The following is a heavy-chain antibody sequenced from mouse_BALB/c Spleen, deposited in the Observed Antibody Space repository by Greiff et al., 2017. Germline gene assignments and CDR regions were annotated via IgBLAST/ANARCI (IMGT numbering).Heavy chain of an antibody. V-gene: IGHV1S22*01. CDR2: IYPGSGST. J-gene: IGHJ4*01. CDR3: TRGGGNYDAMDY. D-gene: IGHD2-1*01. Sequence: LQQPGSELVRPGASVKLSCKASGYTFTSYWMHWVKQRPGQGLEWIGNIYPGSGSTNYDEKFKSKATLTVDTSSSTAYMQRSSLTSEDSAVYYCTRGGGNYDAMDYWGQGTSVTVSS. CDR1: GYTFTSYW.